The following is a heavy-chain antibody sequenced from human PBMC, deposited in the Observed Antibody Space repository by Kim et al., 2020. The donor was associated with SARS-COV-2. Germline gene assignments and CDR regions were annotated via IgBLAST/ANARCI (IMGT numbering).Heavy chain of an antibody. CDR3: AKDINQGSSSSWDYYYGMDV. D-gene: IGHD6-13*01. V-gene: IGHV3-9*01. CDR1: GFTFDDYA. CDR2: ISWNSGSI. Sequence: GGSLRLSCAASGFTFDDYAMHWVRQAPGKGLEWVSGISWNSGSIGYADSVKGRFTISRDNAKNSLYLQMNSLRAEDTALYYCAKDINQGSSSSWDYYYGMDVWGQGTTVTVSS. J-gene: IGHJ6*02.